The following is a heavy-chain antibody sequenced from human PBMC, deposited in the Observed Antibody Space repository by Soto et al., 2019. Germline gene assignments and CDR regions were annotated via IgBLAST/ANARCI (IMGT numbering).Heavy chain of an antibody. D-gene: IGHD6-13*01. V-gene: IGHV1-24*01. CDR3: ATDLPAAGTNDAFDI. J-gene: IGHJ3*02. CDR1: GYTLTELS. Sequence: ASVKVSCKVSGYTLTELSMHWVRQAPGKGLEWMGGFDPEDGETIYAQKFQGRVTMTEDTSTDTAYMELSSLRSEDTAVYYCATDLPAAGTNDAFDIWGQGTMVTVSS. CDR2: FDPEDGET.